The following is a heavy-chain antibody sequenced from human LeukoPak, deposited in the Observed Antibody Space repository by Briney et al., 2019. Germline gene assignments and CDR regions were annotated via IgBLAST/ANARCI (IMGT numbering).Heavy chain of an antibody. CDR1: GFTSTTFA. Sequence: GGSLRLSCAASGFTSTTFAMSWVRQAPGKGLEWVSSISGSGGSINYADSAKGRFTISRDNSKITMYLHMNRLRAEDTAVYYCAKSRGRAVAGALDYWGQGTLVTVSS. D-gene: IGHD6-19*01. CDR2: ISGSGGSI. J-gene: IGHJ4*02. V-gene: IGHV3-23*01. CDR3: AKSRGRAVAGALDY.